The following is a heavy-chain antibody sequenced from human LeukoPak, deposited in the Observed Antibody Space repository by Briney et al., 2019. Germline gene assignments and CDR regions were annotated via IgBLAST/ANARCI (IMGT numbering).Heavy chain of an antibody. Sequence: SDTLSLTCAVSVGSNCSGGYSWSSIRQPPGKGLEWIGYIYHSGSTYYNPSLKSRVTISVDRSKNQFSLKLSSVTAADTAVYYCARGPCSGGSCYWVSELGYWGQGTLVTVSS. CDR3: ARGPCSGGSCYWVSELGY. D-gene: IGHD2-15*01. CDR2: IYHSGST. V-gene: IGHV4-30-2*01. J-gene: IGHJ4*02. CDR1: VGSNCSGGYS.